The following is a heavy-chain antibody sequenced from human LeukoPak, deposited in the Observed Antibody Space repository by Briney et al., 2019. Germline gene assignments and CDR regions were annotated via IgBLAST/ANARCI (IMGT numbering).Heavy chain of an antibody. CDR1: GYSFTSSW. CDR3: ARQPGAGWFDP. J-gene: IGHJ5*02. Sequence: GESLKISCQASGYSFTSSWIGWARQMPGKGLEWMAIINPGDSDTRYSPSFQGQVTISANKSISTVYLQWGSLKASDTAMYYCARQPGAGWFDPWGQGTLVTVSS. D-gene: IGHD3-10*01. CDR2: INPGDSDT. V-gene: IGHV5-51*01.